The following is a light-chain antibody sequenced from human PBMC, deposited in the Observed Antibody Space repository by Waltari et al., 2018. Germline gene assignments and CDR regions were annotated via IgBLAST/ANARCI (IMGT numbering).Light chain of an antibody. CDR1: SVHTSNI. Sequence: QLLLTQSPSASASLGASVKLTRTLSSVHTSNIIALTQQQPEKGHRYLMKVNSDGSHSKGDEIPDRFSGSSSGAERYLTISSVQSEDEADYYCQTGGHGTWVFGGGTKLTVL. CDR3: QTGGHGTWV. J-gene: IGLJ3*02. CDR2: VNSDGSH. V-gene: IGLV4-69*01.